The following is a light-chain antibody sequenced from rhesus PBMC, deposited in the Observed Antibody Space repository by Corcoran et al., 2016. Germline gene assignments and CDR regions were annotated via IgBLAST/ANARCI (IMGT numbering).Light chain of an antibody. Sequence: DIQMTQSPSSLSASVGDRVTITCRASQGISNWLAWYQQKPGKTPKLMIYRASNMETGVPSRSSGSGSGTDVTLTISSLQPEDIATYYCQQHDNSPFTFGPGTKLDIK. J-gene: IGKJ3*01. CDR3: QQHDNSPFT. CDR1: QGISNW. V-gene: IGKV1-69*01. CDR2: RAS.